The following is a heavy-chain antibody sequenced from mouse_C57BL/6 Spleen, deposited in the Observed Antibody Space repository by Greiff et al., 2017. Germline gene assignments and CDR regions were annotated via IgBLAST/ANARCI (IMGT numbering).Heavy chain of an antibody. CDR3: ARRSAGYPYYFDY. D-gene: IGHD3-2*02. V-gene: IGHV1-53*01. J-gene: IGHJ2*01. CDR1: GYTFTSYC. CDR2: INPSNGGT. Sequence: QVQLQQPGTELVKPGASVKLSCKASGYTFTSYCMHWVKQRPGQGLEWIGNINPSNGGTNYNEKFKGKATLTADKSSSTAYMQLSSLTSEDSAVYYCARRSAGYPYYFDYWGQGTTLTVSS.